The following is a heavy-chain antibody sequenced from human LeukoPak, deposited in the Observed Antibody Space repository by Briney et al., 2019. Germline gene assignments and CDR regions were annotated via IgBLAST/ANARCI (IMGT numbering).Heavy chain of an antibody. CDR3: VRALLGTSDY. Sequence: GGSLRLSCAASGFTFSSSWMHWVRQAPGKGLVWVSRINPDGSTTNYADSVKGRFTISRDNDKNMLYLLMNSLTVDDTAVYYCVRALLGTSDYWGQGTLVTVSS. CDR2: INPDGSTT. V-gene: IGHV3-74*01. D-gene: IGHD7-27*01. J-gene: IGHJ4*02. CDR1: GFTFSSSW.